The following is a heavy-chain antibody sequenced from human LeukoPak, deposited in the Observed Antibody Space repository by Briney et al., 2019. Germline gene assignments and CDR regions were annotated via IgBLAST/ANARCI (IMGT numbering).Heavy chain of an antibody. CDR1: GFTFSSYFW. CDR2: IKSDGSSS. J-gene: IGHJ4*02. D-gene: IGHD4-23*01. Sequence: GRSLRLSCAASGFTFSSYFWMHWVRQAPGKGLVWVSRIKSDGSSSTYADSLKGGFTISRDSAKNSLYLQMNTLRAEDTAVYYCVRDLDLGGYSSFEYWGQGTLVTVFS. V-gene: IGHV3-74*01. CDR3: VRDLDLGGYSSFEY.